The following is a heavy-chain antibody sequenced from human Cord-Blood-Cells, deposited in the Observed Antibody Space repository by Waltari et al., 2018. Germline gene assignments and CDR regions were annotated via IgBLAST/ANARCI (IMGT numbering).Heavy chain of an antibody. CDR2: INAGNGNT. Sequence: QVQLVQSGAEVKKPAASVKVSGKASGYTFPSYALHRERQAPGQRLEWMGWINAGNGNTKYSQKFQGRVTITRDTSASTAYMELSSLRSEDTAVYYCARVYCSSTSCYAFDIWGQGTMVTVSS. J-gene: IGHJ3*02. CDR1: GYTFPSYA. D-gene: IGHD2-2*01. V-gene: IGHV1-3*01. CDR3: ARVYCSSTSCYAFDI.